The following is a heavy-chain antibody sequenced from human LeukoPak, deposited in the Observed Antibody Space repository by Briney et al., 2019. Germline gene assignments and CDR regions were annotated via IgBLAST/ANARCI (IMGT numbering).Heavy chain of an antibody. Sequence: SETLSLTSTVSGGSISSGVYYWSWIRQHPGKGLEWIGYIYYSGSTYYNPSLKSRVTISVDTSKNQFSLKLSSVTAADTAVYYCARAELVVPAAIDYWGQGTLVTVSS. D-gene: IGHD2-2*01. CDR1: GGSISSGVYY. CDR2: IYYSGST. V-gene: IGHV4-31*03. J-gene: IGHJ4*02. CDR3: ARAELVVPAAIDY.